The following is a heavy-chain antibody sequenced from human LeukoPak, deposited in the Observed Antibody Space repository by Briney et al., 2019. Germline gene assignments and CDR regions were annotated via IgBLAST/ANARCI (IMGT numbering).Heavy chain of an antibody. D-gene: IGHD6-13*01. Sequence: PGGSLRLSCAASGFKFSSYAMSWVRQAPGKGLEWVSGISGGGGSTYYADSVKGRFTISRDNSKNTLDLQMSSLRAEDTALYYCAKPDRTAAAGGYYFDYWGQGTLVTVSS. CDR1: GFKFSSYA. J-gene: IGHJ4*02. CDR2: ISGGGGST. CDR3: AKPDRTAAAGGYYFDY. V-gene: IGHV3-23*01.